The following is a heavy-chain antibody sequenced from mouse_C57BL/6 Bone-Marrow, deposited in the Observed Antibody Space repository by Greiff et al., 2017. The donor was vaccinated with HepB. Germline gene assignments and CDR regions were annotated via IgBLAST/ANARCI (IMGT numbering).Heavy chain of an antibody. J-gene: IGHJ1*03. Sequence: QVQLQQPGAELVMPGASVKLSCKASGYTFTSYWMHWVKQRPGQGLEWIGEIDPSDSYTNYNQKFKGKSTLTVDKSSSTAYMQLSSLTSEDSAVYYCARSRYYYGSRGWYFDVWGTGTTVTVSS. V-gene: IGHV1-69*01. CDR1: GYTFTSYW. CDR3: ARSRYYYGSRGWYFDV. CDR2: IDPSDSYT. D-gene: IGHD1-1*01.